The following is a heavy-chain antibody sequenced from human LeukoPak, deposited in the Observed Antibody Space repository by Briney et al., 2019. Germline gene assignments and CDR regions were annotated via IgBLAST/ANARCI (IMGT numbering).Heavy chain of an antibody. D-gene: IGHD6-19*01. Sequence: SGTLSLTCTVSGGSISGFYWSWIRQPAGRGLEWIGRIYASGSTNYNPSLKSRVTMSVDTSKNQFSLKLSSVTAADTAVYYCARHSISVADCWFDPWGQGTLVTVSS. CDR2: IYASGST. CDR1: GGSISGFY. J-gene: IGHJ5*02. CDR3: ARHSISVADCWFDP. V-gene: IGHV4-4*07.